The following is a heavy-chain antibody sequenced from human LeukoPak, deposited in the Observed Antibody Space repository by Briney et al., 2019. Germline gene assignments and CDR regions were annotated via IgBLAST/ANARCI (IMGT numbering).Heavy chain of an antibody. J-gene: IGHJ2*01. CDR1: GGTFSSYA. CDR3: ARAGGSITMVRGVIMDWYFDL. D-gene: IGHD3-10*01. V-gene: IGHV1-69*04. Sequence: ASVKVSCKASGGTFSSYAISWVRQAPGQGLEWMGRIIPILGIANYAQKFQGRVTITADKSTSTAYMELSSLRSEDTAVYYCARAGGSITMVRGVIMDWYFDLWGRGTLVTVSS. CDR2: IIPILGIA.